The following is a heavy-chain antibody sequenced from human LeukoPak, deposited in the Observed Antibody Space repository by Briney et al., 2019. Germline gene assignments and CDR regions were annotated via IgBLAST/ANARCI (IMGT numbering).Heavy chain of an antibody. Sequence: GGSETLFCAPSSLTVAIFCMAWVRQAPGKGLEWVSVMYSGCSTYYADSVKARVAISRDNSQNTVFLQINRTSLESRALLYCSRPYGLHLFGTTVWCQGTAVTVSS. D-gene: IGHD1-1*01. CDR1: SLTVAIFC. CDR2: MYSGCST. CDR3: SRPYGLHLFGTTV. V-gene: IGHV3-66*04. J-gene: IGHJ6*02.